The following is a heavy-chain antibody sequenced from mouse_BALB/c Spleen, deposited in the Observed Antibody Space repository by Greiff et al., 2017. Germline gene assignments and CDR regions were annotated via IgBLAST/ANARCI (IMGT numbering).Heavy chain of an antibody. CDR1: GFSLTSYG. CDR3: AREDRYDGYAMDY. Sequence: HVQLKESGPGLVAPSQSLSITCTVSGFSLTSYGVHWVRQPPGKGLEWLGVIWAGGSTNYNSALMSRLSISKDNSKSQVFLKMNSLQTDDTAMYYCAREDRYDGYAMDYWGQGTSVTVSS. CDR2: IWAGGST. V-gene: IGHV2-9*02. J-gene: IGHJ4*01. D-gene: IGHD2-14*01.